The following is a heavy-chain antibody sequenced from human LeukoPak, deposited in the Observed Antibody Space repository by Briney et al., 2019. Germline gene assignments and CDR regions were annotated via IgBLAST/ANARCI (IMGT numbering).Heavy chain of an antibody. CDR1: GYTFTGYY. CDR2: INPNSGGT. V-gene: IGHV1-2*04. Sequence: AASVKVSCKASGYTFTGYYMLWVRQAPGQGLEWMGWINPNSGGTNYAQKFQGWVTMTRDTSISTAYMELSRLRSDDTAVYYCAREYSSGWYEVEYYFDYWGREPWSPSPQ. D-gene: IGHD6-19*01. CDR3: AREYSSGWYEVEYYFDY. J-gene: IGHJ4*02.